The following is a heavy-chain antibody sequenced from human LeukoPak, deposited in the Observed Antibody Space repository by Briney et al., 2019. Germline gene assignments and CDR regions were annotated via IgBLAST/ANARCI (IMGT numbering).Heavy chain of an antibody. CDR1: SGSITGYY. CDR2: VHFSGTT. J-gene: IGHJ4*02. V-gene: IGHV4-59*01. Sequence: SETLSLTCTVSSGSITGYYWSWIRQPPGRGLEWIGYVHFSGTTSFNPSLKSRVTISVDTSKNQFSLRLSSMTAADTAVYYCARWSDYGDYYFDYWGQGTLVTVSS. D-gene: IGHD4-17*01. CDR3: ARWSDYGDYYFDY.